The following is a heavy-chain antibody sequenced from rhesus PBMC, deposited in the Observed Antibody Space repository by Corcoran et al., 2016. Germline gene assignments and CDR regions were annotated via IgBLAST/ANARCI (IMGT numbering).Heavy chain of an antibody. V-gene: IGHV4-80*01. D-gene: IGHD3-40*01. CDR2: IRGESGDT. Sequence: QVQLQESGPGLVKPSETLSLTCAVSSGPFSDFWWSWLRQSPGMGLEWIGEIRGESGDTNYNPSLESRVTIARDASRNQFSLKLTSVTAADTAVYYCARYSYDYVPPDHWGQGVLVTVSS. J-gene: IGHJ4*01. CDR1: SGPFSDFW. CDR3: ARYSYDYVPPDH.